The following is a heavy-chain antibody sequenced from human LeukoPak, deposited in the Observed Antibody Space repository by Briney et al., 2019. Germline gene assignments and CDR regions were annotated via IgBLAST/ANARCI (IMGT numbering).Heavy chain of an antibody. CDR3: ARGLAVAGPYYFDY. J-gene: IGHJ4*02. Sequence: SETLSLTCAVYGGSFSGYYWSWIRQPPGKGLEWIGEINHSGSANYNPSLKSRVTISVDTSKNQFSLKLSSVTAADTAVYYCARGLAVAGPYYFDYWGQGTLVTVSS. CDR2: INHSGSA. V-gene: IGHV4-34*01. D-gene: IGHD6-19*01. CDR1: GGSFSGYY.